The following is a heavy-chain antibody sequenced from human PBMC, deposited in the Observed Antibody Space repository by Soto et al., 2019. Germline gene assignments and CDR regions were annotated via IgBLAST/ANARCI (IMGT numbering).Heavy chain of an antibody. D-gene: IGHD3-10*01. J-gene: IGHJ5*02. CDR2: INPNSGGT. CDR3: ARDLDYYGSGSYNWFDP. V-gene: IGHV1-2*02. Sequence: GASVKVSCKASGYTFTGYYMHWVRQAPGQGLEWMGWINPNSGGTNYAQKFQGRVTMTRDTSISTAYMELSRLRSDDTAVYYCARDLDYYGSGSYNWFDPWGQGTLVTVSS. CDR1: GYTFTGYY.